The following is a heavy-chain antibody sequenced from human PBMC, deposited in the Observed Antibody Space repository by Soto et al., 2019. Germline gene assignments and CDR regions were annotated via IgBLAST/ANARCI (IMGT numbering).Heavy chain of an antibody. CDR3: ARSLTYIWGSYRYFDY. V-gene: IGHV4-34*01. J-gene: IGHJ4*02. CDR1: GGSFSGYY. Sequence: SETLSLTCAVYGGSFSGYYWSWIRQPPGKGLEWIGEINHSGSTNYNPSLKSRVTISVDTSKNQFSLKLSSVTAADTAVYYCARSLTYIWGSYRYFDYWGQGTLVTVSS. CDR2: INHSGST. D-gene: IGHD3-16*02.